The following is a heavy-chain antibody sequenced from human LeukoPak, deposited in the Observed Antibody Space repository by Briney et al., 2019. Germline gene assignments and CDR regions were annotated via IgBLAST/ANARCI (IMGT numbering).Heavy chain of an antibody. V-gene: IGHV1-69*04. CDR2: IIPILGIA. J-gene: IGHJ4*02. CDR1: GGTFGSYT. D-gene: IGHD1-26*01. Sequence: ASVKVSCKASGGTFGSYTISWVRQAPGQGLEWMGRIIPILGIANYAQKFQGRVTITADKSTSTAYMELSSLRSEDTAVYYCAREMVGLMWGAGLNWGQGTLVTVSS. CDR3: AREMVGLMWGAGLN.